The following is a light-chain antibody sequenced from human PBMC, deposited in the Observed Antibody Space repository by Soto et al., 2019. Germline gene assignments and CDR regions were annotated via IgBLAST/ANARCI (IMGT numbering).Light chain of an antibody. CDR3: QQYNNWPPWT. Sequence: EIVMTQSPATLSMSPGERATLSCRASQSVSNNLAWYQQKPGQAPRLLINGASTRATGIPARFSGSGSGTEFTLTISSLQSEDFAVYYCQQYNNWPPWTFGQGTKVDIK. CDR2: GAS. CDR1: QSVSNN. J-gene: IGKJ1*01. V-gene: IGKV3-15*01.